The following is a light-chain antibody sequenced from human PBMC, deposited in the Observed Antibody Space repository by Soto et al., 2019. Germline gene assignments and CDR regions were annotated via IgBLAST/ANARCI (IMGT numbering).Light chain of an antibody. V-gene: IGLV4-60*03. CDR1: SGHSGYI. J-gene: IGLJ3*02. CDR3: ETWDSNTRV. CDR2: LEGSGSY. Sequence: QAVLTQSPSASASLGSSVKLTCTLSSGHSGYIIAWHQQQPGKAPRYLMKLEGSGSYNKGSGVPDRFSGSSSGADRYLTISHLQSEDEADYYCETWDSNTRVFGGGTKLTVL.